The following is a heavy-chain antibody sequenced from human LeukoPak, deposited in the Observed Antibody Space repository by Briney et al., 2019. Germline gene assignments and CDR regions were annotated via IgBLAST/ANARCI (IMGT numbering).Heavy chain of an antibody. CDR2: INAGNGNT. CDR1: GYTFTSYA. D-gene: IGHD4-23*01. J-gene: IGHJ4*02. CDR3: ARVAVGGVHFGY. V-gene: IGHV1-3*01. Sequence: WASVKVSCKASGYTFTSYAMHWVRQAPGQRLEWMGWINAGNGNTKYSQKFQGRVTITRDTSASTAYMELSSLRSEDTAVYYCARVAVGGVHFGYWGQGTLVTVSS.